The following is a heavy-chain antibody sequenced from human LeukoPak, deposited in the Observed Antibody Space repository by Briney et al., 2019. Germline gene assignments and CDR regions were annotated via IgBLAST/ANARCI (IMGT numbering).Heavy chain of an antibody. CDR3: AKDHYSASTGGFDY. CDR2: ISYDGRNK. V-gene: IGHV3-30*18. Sequence: GGSLRLSCAASGFTFSSYGMHWVRQAPGKGLEWVAVISYDGRNKYYADSVKGRFTISRDNSKNTLYQQMNSLRAEDTAVYYCAKDHYSASTGGFDYWGQGPLVTVSS. CDR1: GFTFSSYG. D-gene: IGHD3-22*01. J-gene: IGHJ4*02.